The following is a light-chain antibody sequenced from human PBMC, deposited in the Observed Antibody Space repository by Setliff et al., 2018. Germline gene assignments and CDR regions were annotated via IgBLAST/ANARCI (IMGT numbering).Light chain of an antibody. CDR2: DDS. CDR3: QVWDPASDHRV. V-gene: IGLV3-21*03. J-gene: IGLJ1*01. Sequence: SYELTQPPSESVAPGKTARITCGGHNIGDKSVHWYQQKPGQAPVLVVYDDSDRPSGIPGRFSGPNSGNTATLTISRVEAGDEADYYCQVWDPASDHRVFGTGTKVTVL. CDR1: NIGDKS.